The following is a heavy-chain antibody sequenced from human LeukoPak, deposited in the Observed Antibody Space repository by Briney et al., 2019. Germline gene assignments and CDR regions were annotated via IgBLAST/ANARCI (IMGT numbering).Heavy chain of an antibody. J-gene: IGHJ4*02. D-gene: IGHD4-17*01. CDR3: APIDGGYSDFAY. CDR1: GGSSSTFY. V-gene: IGHV4-34*01. CDR2: VTHRGST. Sequence: SETLSLTCAVYGGSSSTFYWSWVRQPPGKGLEWIGEVTHRGSTNYNPSLKSRVTISLDTSKNQFSLKLTSVSAADTAVYYCAPIDGGYSDFAYWGQGTLVTVSS.